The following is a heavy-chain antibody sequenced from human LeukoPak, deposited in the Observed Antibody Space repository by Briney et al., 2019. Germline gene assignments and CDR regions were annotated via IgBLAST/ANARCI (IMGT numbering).Heavy chain of an antibody. CDR3: AREAEMAAPVGWFDP. CDR2: ISSSSSTI. Sequence: GGSLRLSCAASGFTFSSYSMNWVRQAPGKGLEWVSYISSSSSTIYYADSVKGRFTISRDNAKNSLYLQMNSLRAEDTAVYYCAREAEMAAPVGWFDPWGQGTLVTVSS. J-gene: IGHJ5*02. V-gene: IGHV3-48*01. CDR1: GFTFSSYS. D-gene: IGHD5-24*01.